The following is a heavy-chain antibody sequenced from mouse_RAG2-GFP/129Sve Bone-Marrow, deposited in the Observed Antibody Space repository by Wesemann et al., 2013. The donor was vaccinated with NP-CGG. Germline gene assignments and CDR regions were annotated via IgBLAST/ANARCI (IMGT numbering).Heavy chain of an antibody. CDR3: TRGYRYDYYAMDY. CDR2: IYPGSGST. J-gene: IGHJ4*01. D-gene: IGHD2-14*01. V-gene: IGHV1S22*01. Sequence: GQGLEWIGNIYPGSGSTNYDEKFKSKATLTVDTSSSTAYMQLSSLTSEDSAVYYCTRGYRYDYYAMDYWGQGTSVTVSS.